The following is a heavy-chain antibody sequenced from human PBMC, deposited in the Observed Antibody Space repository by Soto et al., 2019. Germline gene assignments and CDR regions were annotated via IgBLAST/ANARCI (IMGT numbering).Heavy chain of an antibody. Sequence: EVQLVESGGGLVKPGGSLGLSCAVSGFTFNNAWMSWVRQAPGKGLEWVGRIKSKTDGGTTDHAASVKGRFTISRDDSKNTLYLQMDSLKIEDTAMYYCTTSTRAQYWGQGTLVSVSS. D-gene: IGHD2-15*01. CDR1: GFTFNNAW. J-gene: IGHJ4*02. CDR3: TTSTRAQY. CDR2: IKSKTDGGTT. V-gene: IGHV3-15*01.